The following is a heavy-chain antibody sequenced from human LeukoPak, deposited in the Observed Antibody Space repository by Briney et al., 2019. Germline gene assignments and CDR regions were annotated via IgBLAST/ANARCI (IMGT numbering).Heavy chain of an antibody. V-gene: IGHV3-30*04. Sequence: GGSLRLSCAASGFTFSSYAMHWVRQAPGKGLEWASIISYDGSDEKFADSVKGRFTISRDNSKNMVFLQMNSLRAEDTAVYYCARDQGATLVRGVTPYLDYWGQGTLVSVSS. CDR3: ARDQGATLVRGVTPYLDY. J-gene: IGHJ4*02. D-gene: IGHD3-10*01. CDR1: GFTFSSYA. CDR2: ISYDGSDE.